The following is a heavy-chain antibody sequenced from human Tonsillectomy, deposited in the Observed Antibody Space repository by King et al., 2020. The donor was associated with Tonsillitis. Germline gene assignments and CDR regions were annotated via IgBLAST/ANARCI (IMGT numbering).Heavy chain of an antibody. CDR2: IKQDGSEK. V-gene: IGHV3-7*03. Sequence: DVQLVESGGGLVQPGGSLRLSCAASGFTFSSYWMSWVRQAPGKGLEWVANIKQDGSEKNYVDSVKGRFTISRDNAKNSLYLQMNSLRAEDTAVYYCARYSVFWSGYFVFFYYWGQGTLVTVSS. D-gene: IGHD3-3*01. CDR1: GFTFSSYW. J-gene: IGHJ4*02. CDR3: ARYSVFWSGYFVFFYY.